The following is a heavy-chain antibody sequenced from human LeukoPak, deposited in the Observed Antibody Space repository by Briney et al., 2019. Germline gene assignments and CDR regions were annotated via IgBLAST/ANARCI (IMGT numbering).Heavy chain of an antibody. D-gene: IGHD1-14*01. CDR3: ARSETGDERIGVDS. J-gene: IGHJ4*02. CDR2: MNPYSGNT. V-gene: IGHV1-8*03. CDR1: GYTFTTNYD. Sequence: ASVKVSCKASGYTFTTNYDINWVRQAAGQGLEWMGWMNPYSGNTGYAQNFQGRLSITRDTSINTAYMELSSLTSDDTAVYYCARSETGDERIGVDSWGQGTLVTVSS.